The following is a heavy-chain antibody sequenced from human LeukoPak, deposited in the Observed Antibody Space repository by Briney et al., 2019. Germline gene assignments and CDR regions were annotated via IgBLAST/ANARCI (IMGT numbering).Heavy chain of an antibody. V-gene: IGHV1-69*01. Sequence: GSSVKVSCKASGGTFSSYAISWVRQAPGQGLECMEGIIPIFGTANYAQKFQGRVTITADESTSTAYMELSSLRSEDAAVYYCATKVPITIFGVPRDYWGQGTLVTVSS. CDR2: IIPIFGTA. CDR1: GGTFSSYA. J-gene: IGHJ4*02. CDR3: ATKVPITIFGVPRDY. D-gene: IGHD3-3*01.